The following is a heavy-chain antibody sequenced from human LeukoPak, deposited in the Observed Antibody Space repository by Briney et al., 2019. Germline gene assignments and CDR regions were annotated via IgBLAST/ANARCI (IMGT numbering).Heavy chain of an antibody. CDR2: ISYDGSNK. V-gene: IGHV3-30*04. J-gene: IGHJ6*02. D-gene: IGHD5-18*01. CDR1: GFTFSSYA. Sequence: GGSLRLSCAASGFTFSSYAMHWVRQAPGKGLEWVAVISYDGSNKYYADSVKGRFTISRDNSKNTLYLQMNGLRAEDTAVYYCARARSGYSLVRGMDVWGQGTTVTVSS. CDR3: ARARSGYSLVRGMDV.